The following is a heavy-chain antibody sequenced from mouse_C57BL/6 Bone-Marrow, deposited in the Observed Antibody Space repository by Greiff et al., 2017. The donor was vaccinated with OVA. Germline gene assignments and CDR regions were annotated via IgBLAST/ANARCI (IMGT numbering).Heavy chain of an antibody. Sequence: LQESGAELVRPGASVTLSCKASGYTFTDYEMHWVKQTPVHGLEWIGAIDPETGGTAYNQKFKGKAILTADKSSSTAYMELRSLTSEDSAVYYCTREGISVYWGQGTTLTVSS. CDR3: TREGISVY. D-gene: IGHD3-3*01. J-gene: IGHJ2*01. CDR1: GYTFTDYE. CDR2: IDPETGGT. V-gene: IGHV1-15*01.